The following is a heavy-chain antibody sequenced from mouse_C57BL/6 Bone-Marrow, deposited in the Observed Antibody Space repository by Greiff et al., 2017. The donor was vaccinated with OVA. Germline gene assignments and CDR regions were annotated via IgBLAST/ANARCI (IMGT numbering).Heavy chain of an antibody. CDR1: GFNIKDDY. CDR2: IDPENGDT. CDR3: TTDGYYLFAY. J-gene: IGHJ3*01. V-gene: IGHV14-4*01. D-gene: IGHD2-3*01. Sequence: EVQLVESGAELVRPGASVKLSCTASGFNIKDDYMHWVKQRPEQGLEWIGWIDPENGDTEYASKFQGKATITADTSSNTAYLQLSSLTSEDTAVYYCTTDGYYLFAYWGQGTLVTVSA.